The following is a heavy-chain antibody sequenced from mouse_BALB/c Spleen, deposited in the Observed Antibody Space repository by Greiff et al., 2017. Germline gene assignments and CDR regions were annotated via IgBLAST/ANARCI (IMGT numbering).Heavy chain of an antibody. CDR2: ISDGGSYT. CDR1: GFTFSDYY. J-gene: IGHJ4*01. Sequence: EVQVVESGGGLVKPGGSLKLSCAASGFTFSDYYMYWVRQTPEKRLEWVATISDGGSYTYYPDSVKGRFTISRDNAKNNLYLQMSSLKSEDTAMYYCAGGSSPMDYWGQGTSVTVSS. D-gene: IGHD1-1*01. V-gene: IGHV5-4*02. CDR3: AGGSSPMDY.